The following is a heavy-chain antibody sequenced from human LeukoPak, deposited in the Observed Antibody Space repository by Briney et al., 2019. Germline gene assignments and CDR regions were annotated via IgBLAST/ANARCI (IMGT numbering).Heavy chain of an antibody. CDR1: GGTFSSYA. V-gene: IGHV1-69*05. Sequence: SSVKVSCKASGGTFSSYAISWVRQAPGQGLEWMGGINTIFGTANYAQKFQGRVTITTDESTSTAYMGLSSLRSEDTSVYYCATPTSGSYLSSTLDYWGQGTLVTVSS. CDR2: INTIFGTA. CDR3: ATPTSGSYLSSTLDY. D-gene: IGHD1-26*01. J-gene: IGHJ4*02.